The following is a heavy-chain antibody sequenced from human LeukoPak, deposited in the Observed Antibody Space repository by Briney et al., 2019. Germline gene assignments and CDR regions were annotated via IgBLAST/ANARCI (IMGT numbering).Heavy chain of an antibody. CDR3: ARAPWLDYYYYGMDV. J-gene: IGHJ6*02. CDR2: IYYSGST. V-gene: IGHV4-39*07. D-gene: IGHD6-19*01. Sequence: SETLSLTCTVSGGSISSSSYYWGWIRQPPGKGLEWIGGIYYSGSTYYNPSLKSRVTISVDTSKNQFSLKLSSVTAADTAVYYCARAPWLDYYYYGMDVWGQGTTVTVSS. CDR1: GGSISSSSYY.